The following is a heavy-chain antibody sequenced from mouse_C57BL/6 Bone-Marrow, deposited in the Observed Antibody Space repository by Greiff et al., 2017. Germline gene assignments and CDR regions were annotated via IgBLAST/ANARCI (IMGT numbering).Heavy chain of an antibody. CDR3: ARSAGVAWFAY. CDR2: INPSSGYT. V-gene: IGHV1-7*01. Sequence: QVQLQQSGAELAKPGASVKLSCKASGYTFTSYWMPWVQQRPGQGLEWIGYINPSSGYTKYNQKFKDKATLTADKSSSTAYMQLSSLNYEESAGYSCARSAGVAWFAYWGQGTLVTVSA. CDR1: GYTFTSYW. J-gene: IGHJ3*01. D-gene: IGHD1-1*02.